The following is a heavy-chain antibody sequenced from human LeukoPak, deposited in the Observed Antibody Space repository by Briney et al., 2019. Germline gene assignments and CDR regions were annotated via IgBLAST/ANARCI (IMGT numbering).Heavy chain of an antibody. CDR1: GFSFSNYA. CDR3: AKCRLSYGDDAFHV. J-gene: IGHJ3*01. V-gene: IGHV3-23*01. Sequence: PGGSLRLSCAASGFSFSNYAMSWVRQAPGKGLEWVSYVAGGGGKKFHADSVKGRFTISRDNSRNTMFLQMNSLRVEDTADYYCAKCRLSYGDDAFHVWGQGTMVLVSS. CDR2: VAGGGGKK. D-gene: IGHD4-17*01.